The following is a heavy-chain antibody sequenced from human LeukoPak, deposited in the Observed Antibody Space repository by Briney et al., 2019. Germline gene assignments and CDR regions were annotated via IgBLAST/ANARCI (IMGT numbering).Heavy chain of an antibody. D-gene: IGHD1-26*01. CDR1: GFTFSSYW. Sequence: GGSLRLSCAASGFTFSSYWMHWVRQAPWKGLVWVSRTNTDGSDTNYADSVKGRFTISRDNAKNTLYLQMNSLRADDTAVYYCAADVMGARDNWGQGTLVAVSS. CDR2: TNTDGSDT. V-gene: IGHV3-74*01. J-gene: IGHJ4*02. CDR3: AADVMGARDN.